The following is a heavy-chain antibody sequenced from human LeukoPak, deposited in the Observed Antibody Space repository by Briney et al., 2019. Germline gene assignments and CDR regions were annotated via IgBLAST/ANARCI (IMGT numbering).Heavy chain of an antibody. CDR2: ISSSGSTI. Sequence: PGGSLRLSCEASGFTFSSYWMSWVRQAPGKGLEWVSYISSSGSTIYYADSVKGRFTISRDNAKNSLYLQMNSLRAEDTAVYYCARDLSNIDYWGQGTPVTVSS. D-gene: IGHD5/OR15-5a*01. V-gene: IGHV3-48*04. J-gene: IGHJ4*02. CDR3: ARDLSNIDY. CDR1: GFTFSSYW.